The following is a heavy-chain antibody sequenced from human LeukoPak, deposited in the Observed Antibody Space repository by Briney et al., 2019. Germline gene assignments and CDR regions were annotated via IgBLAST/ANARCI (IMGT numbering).Heavy chain of an antibody. Sequence: ASVKVSCKASGYTFTGYYMHWVRQAPGQGLEWMGWINPNSGGTNYAQKFQGRVTMTRDTSISTAYMELSRLRSDDTAVYYCAREYMDWEKYYYYYYMDVWGQGTTVTVSS. CDR1: GYTFTGYY. V-gene: IGHV1-2*02. D-gene: IGHD3/OR15-3a*01. J-gene: IGHJ6*03. CDR2: INPNSGGT. CDR3: AREYMDWEKYYYYYYMDV.